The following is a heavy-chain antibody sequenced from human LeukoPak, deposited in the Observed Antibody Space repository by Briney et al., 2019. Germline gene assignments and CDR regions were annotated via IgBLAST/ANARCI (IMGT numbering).Heavy chain of an antibody. Sequence: GGSLRLSCAASGFTFRSFWIHWVRQAPGKGLVWVGRINNDGTDTIYADSVKGRFTVSRDNAKNTLYLQMNSLRVEDTAVYFCARGGFSHGFDIWGQGTVVTVSS. D-gene: IGHD5-12*01. J-gene: IGHJ3*02. CDR2: INNDGTDT. CDR3: ARGGFSHGFDI. V-gene: IGHV3-74*01. CDR1: GFTFRSFW.